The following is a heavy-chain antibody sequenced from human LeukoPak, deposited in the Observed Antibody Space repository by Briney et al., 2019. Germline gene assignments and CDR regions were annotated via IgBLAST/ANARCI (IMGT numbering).Heavy chain of an antibody. CDR3: ASSSTVTTAPGGY. Sequence: GGSLRLSCAASGFTVSSNYMSWVRHAPGKGLEWVAIIYSGGSTYYADSVKGRFTISRDNSKNTLYLQMNSLRAEDTAVYYCASSSTVTTAPGGYWGQGTLVTVSS. J-gene: IGHJ4*02. D-gene: IGHD4-17*01. CDR1: GFTVSSNY. CDR2: IYSGGST. V-gene: IGHV3-66*01.